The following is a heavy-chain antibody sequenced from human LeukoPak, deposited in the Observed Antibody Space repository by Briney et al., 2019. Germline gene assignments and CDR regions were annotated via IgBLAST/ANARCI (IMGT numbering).Heavy chain of an antibody. D-gene: IGHD6-13*01. CDR1: GFTFDDYA. V-gene: IGHV3-9*03. Sequence: PGRSLRLSCAASGFTFDDYAMHWVRQAPGKGLEWVSGISWNSGDIGYADSVKGRFTISRDDAKNSLYLQMNSLRAEDMAVYYCAKDSSSSWYGDLQQWGQGTLVTVSS. J-gene: IGHJ1*01. CDR3: AKDSSSSWYGDLQQ. CDR2: ISWNSGDI.